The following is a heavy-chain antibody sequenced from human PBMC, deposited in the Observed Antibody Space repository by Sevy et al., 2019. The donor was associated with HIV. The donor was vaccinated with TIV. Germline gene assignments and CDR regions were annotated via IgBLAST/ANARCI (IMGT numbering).Heavy chain of an antibody. Sequence: GGSLRLSCAASGFTFSNYDIHWVRQAPGKGLEWVAVISYDGSNNYYAHSVKGRFTISRDNSKNTIYLQMNSLRAEDTAVYYCAKVGGTYYDFWSGYGYFDYWGQGTLVTVSS. CDR1: GFTFSNYD. CDR2: ISYDGSNN. V-gene: IGHV3-30*18. J-gene: IGHJ4*02. D-gene: IGHD3-3*01. CDR3: AKVGGTYYDFWSGYGYFDY.